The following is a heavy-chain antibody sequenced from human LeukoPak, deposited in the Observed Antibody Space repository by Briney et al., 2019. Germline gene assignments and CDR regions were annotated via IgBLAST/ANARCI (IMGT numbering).Heavy chain of an antibody. CDR3: ARAGLRGYSYGYRPPDY. J-gene: IGHJ4*02. CDR1: GGSIRSRSYY. D-gene: IGHD5-18*01. Sequence: SETLSLTCIVSGGSIRSRSYYWGWIRQPPGKGLEWIGSIYYTGSTYYNPSLKSRVTISVDTSKNQFSLKLSSVTAADTAVYYCARAGLRGYSYGYRPPDYWGQGTLVTVSS. CDR2: IYYTGST. V-gene: IGHV4-39*07.